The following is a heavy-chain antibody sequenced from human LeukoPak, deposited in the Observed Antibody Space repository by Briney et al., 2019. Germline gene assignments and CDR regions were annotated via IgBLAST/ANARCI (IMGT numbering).Heavy chain of an antibody. CDR3: ARGNEAGYCSSTSCYSADY. J-gene: IGHJ4*02. V-gene: IGHV3-21*01. CDR2: ISSSSSYI. Sequence: GGSLRLSCATSGFTVSSNYMSWVRQAPGKGLEWVSSISSSSSYIYYADSVKGRFTISRDNAKNSLYLQMNSLRAEDTAVYYCARGNEAGYCSSTSCYSADYWGQGTLVTVSS. CDR1: GFTVSSNY. D-gene: IGHD2-2*01.